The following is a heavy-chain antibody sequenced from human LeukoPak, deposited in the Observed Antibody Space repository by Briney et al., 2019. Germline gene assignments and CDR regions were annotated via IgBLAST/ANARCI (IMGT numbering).Heavy chain of an antibody. CDR3: ARHSYHYDSSGYSLDY. V-gene: IGHV4-39*01. Sequence: SETLSLTCTVSGGSISSSSYYWGWIRQPPGKGLEWIGSIYYSGSTYYNPSLKSRVTISVDTSKNQFSLKLSSVTAADTAVYYCARHSYHYDSSGYSLDYWGQGTLVTVSS. CDR1: GGSISSSSYY. CDR2: IYYSGST. J-gene: IGHJ4*02. D-gene: IGHD3-22*01.